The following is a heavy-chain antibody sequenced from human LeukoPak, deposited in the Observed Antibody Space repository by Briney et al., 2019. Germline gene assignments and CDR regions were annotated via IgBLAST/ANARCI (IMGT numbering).Heavy chain of an antibody. CDR3: ARGLGSGRHAFDI. V-gene: IGHV4-39*01. D-gene: IGHD3-10*01. CDR2: IYYSGST. Sequence: SETLSLTCTVSGGSISSSSYYWGWIRQPPGKGLEGIGSIYYSGSTYYNPSLKSRVTISVDTSKKQFSLKLNSVTAADTAVYYCARGLGSGRHAFDIWGQGTMVTVSS. CDR1: GGSISSSSYY. J-gene: IGHJ3*02.